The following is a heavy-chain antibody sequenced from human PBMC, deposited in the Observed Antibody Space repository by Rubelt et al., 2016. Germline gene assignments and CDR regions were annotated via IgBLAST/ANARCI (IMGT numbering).Heavy chain of an antibody. CDR1: GGSFSGFY. CDR2: ISHGGNI. V-gene: IGHV4-34*01. Sequence: QVQLQQWGAGLLKPSETLSLTCAVYGGSFSGFYWSWIRQPPGKGLEWIGEISHGGNINYNPSPKSRGTISVDKVKNQLSLNLGSVTAADTAVYYCARQPGAFDMWGQGTMITVSS. J-gene: IGHJ3*02. CDR3: ARQPGAFDM.